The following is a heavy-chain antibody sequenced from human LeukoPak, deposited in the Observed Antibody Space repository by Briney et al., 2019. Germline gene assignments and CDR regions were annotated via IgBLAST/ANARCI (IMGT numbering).Heavy chain of an antibody. Sequence: GGSLRLSCAASGFTFSSYAMSWVRQAPGKGLEWVANIKQDGSEKYYVDSVKGRFTISRDNAKNSLYLQMNSLRAEDTAVYYCARVLQYCSGGSCYSVWFDPWGQGTLVTVSS. CDR2: IKQDGSEK. J-gene: IGHJ5*02. V-gene: IGHV3-7*01. CDR1: GFTFSSYA. D-gene: IGHD2-15*01. CDR3: ARVLQYCSGGSCYSVWFDP.